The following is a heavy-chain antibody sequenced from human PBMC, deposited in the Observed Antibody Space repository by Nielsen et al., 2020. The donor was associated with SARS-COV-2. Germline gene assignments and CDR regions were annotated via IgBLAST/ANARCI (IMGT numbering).Heavy chain of an antibody. CDR2: INPNSGGT. D-gene: IGHD3-10*01. J-gene: IGHJ6*02. CDR1: GYTLTELS. V-gene: IGHV1-2*02. CDR3: ARDRITMVRGVRDGMDV. Sequence: ASVKVSCKVSGYTLTELSMHWVRQAPGQGLEWMGWINPNSGGTNYAQKFQGRVTMTRDTSISTAYMELSRLRSDDTAVYYCARDRITMVRGVRDGMDVWGQGTTVTVSS.